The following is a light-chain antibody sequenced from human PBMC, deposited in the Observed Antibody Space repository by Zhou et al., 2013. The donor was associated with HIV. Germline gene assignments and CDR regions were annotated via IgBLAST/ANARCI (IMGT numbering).Light chain of an antibody. J-gene: IGKJ1*01. V-gene: IGKV1-5*03. CDR2: KAS. Sequence: DIQMTQSPSTLSAAVGDRVTIACRASQSINNWLAWYQQRPGQAPQLLIYKASNLETGVPFRFRGSGSGTEFTLTIDNLQPEDSATYYCQQYNSYSRTFGQGTKVEIK. CDR1: QSINNW. CDR3: QQYNSYSRT.